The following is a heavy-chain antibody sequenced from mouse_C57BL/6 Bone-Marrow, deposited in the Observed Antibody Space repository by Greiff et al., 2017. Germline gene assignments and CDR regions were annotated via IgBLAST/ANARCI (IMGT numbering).Heavy chain of an antibody. V-gene: IGHV5-17*01. D-gene: IGHD2-1*01. CDR1: GFTFSDYG. CDR3: ARGIYGNYDAY. CDR2: ISSGSSTI. J-gene: IGHJ3*01. Sequence: EVQGVESGGGLVKPGGSLKLSCAASGFTFSDYGMHWVRQAPEKGLEWVANISSGSSTIYYADTVKGRFTISRDNAKNTLFLQMTSLRSEDTAMYYCARGIYGNYDAYWGQGTLVTVSA.